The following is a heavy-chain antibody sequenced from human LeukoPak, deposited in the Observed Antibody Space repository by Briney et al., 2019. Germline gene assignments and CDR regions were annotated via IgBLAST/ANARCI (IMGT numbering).Heavy chain of an antibody. D-gene: IGHD3-10*01. CDR3: ARDGKGRNRIGYYFDY. CDR1: GFTFSSYE. J-gene: IGHJ4*02. Sequence: PGGSLRLSCAASGFTFSSYEMNWVRQAPGKGLEWVSYISSSGSTTYYAASAKGRFTISRDNAKNSLYLQMNSLRAEDTAVYYCARDGKGRNRIGYYFDYWGQGTLVTVSS. V-gene: IGHV3-48*03. CDR2: ISSSGSTT.